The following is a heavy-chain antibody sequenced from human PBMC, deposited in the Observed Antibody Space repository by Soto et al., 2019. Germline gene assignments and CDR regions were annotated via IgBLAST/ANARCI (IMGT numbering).Heavy chain of an antibody. CDR2: ISGSGDST. CDR1: GFTFSSYA. Sequence: EVQLLESGGGLVQPGGSLRLSCAISGFTFSSYAMSWVRQAPGKGLEWVSDISGSGDSTHYADSVKGRFTISRDNSKKPLHLQMNSLRAEDTAIYYCAKSAYSSGWYFDLWGRGTLVTVSS. J-gene: IGHJ2*01. CDR3: AKSAYSSGWYFDL. V-gene: IGHV3-23*01. D-gene: IGHD6-19*01.